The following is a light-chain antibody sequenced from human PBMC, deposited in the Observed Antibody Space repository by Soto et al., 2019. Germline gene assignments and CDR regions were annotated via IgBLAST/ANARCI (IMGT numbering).Light chain of an antibody. CDR3: TSYTSSRTYV. J-gene: IGLJ1*01. CDR2: DVS. CDR1: SNDVGAYNY. V-gene: IGLV2-14*03. Sequence: QSALTQPASVSGSPGQSITVSCTGTSNDVGAYNYVSWYQQHPGTAPKLMICDVSNRPSGVSNRFSGSKSGNTASLTISGLQAEDEADYYCTSYTSSRTYVFGTGTKLTVL.